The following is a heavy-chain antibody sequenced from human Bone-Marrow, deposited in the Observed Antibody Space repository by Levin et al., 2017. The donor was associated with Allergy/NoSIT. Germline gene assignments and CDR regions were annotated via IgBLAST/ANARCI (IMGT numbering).Heavy chain of an antibody. D-gene: IGHD2-2*01. CDR2: TSYDGNAK. J-gene: IGHJ4*02. CDR1: GFTFSSYG. Sequence: GGSLRLSCAASGFTFSSYGMHWVRQAPGKGLEWVAVTSYDGNAKYYANSVKGRFTISRDNSRNTLYLQMDSLRAEDTAVYYCAKDGGSCTSTGCPYFHYWGQGTLVTVSS. CDR3: AKDGGSCTSTGCPYFHY. V-gene: IGHV3-30*18.